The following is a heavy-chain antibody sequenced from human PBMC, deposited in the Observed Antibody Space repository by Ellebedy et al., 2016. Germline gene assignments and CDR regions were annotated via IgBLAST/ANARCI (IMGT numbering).Heavy chain of an antibody. CDR1: RGSFSGYY. V-gene: IGHV4-34*01. D-gene: IGHD6-6*01. CDR3: ARGKTNLYRSIAARPYDY. CDR2: INHSGST. Sequence: SETLSLTCAVHRGSFSGYYWSWIRQPPGKGLEWIGEINHSGSTNYNPSLKSRVTISIDTSKNQFSLNLSSVTAADTAVYYCARGKTNLYRSIAARPYDYWGQGTLVTVSS. J-gene: IGHJ4*02.